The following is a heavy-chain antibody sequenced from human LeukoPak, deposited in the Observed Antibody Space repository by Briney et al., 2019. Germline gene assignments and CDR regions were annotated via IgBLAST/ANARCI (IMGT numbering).Heavy chain of an antibody. D-gene: IGHD3-22*01. V-gene: IGHV3-23*01. CDR3: AKSSGYLRYAFDI. J-gene: IGHJ3*02. Sequence: GGTLRLSCAASGFTFSSHGMNWVRQAPGKGLEWVSAISGSGGSTYYADSVKGRFTISRDNSKNTLYLQMNSLRAEDTAVYYCAKSSGYLRYAFDIWGQGTMVTVSS. CDR1: GFTFSSHG. CDR2: ISGSGGST.